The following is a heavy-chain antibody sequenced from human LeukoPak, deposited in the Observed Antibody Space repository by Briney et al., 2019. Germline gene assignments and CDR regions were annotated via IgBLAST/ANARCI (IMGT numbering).Heavy chain of an antibody. V-gene: IGHV3-23*01. D-gene: IGHD3-3*01. CDR2: ISSDAAGT. J-gene: IGHJ4*02. Sequence: GGSLRLSCAASGVTFSSYAMAWVRQAPGKGLEWISSISSDAAGTRYADSVEGRFTISRDNFKNTVSLQMNSLRGEDTAVYYCARGDFLEWEPFDYWGQGTLVTVSS. CDR3: ARGDFLEWEPFDY. CDR1: GVTFSSYA.